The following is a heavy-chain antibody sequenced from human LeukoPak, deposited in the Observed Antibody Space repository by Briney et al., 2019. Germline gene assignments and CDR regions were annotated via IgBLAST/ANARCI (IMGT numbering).Heavy chain of an antibody. CDR3: ARDSDQ. CDR2: IYPNSGAP. CDR1: GYTFSGYY. V-gene: IGHV1-2*02. J-gene: IGHJ4*02. Sequence: GASVKVSCKASGYTFSGYYIHWVRQAPGQKFEWLGWIYPNSGAPNYAENFEGRVTMTRDTSISTAYMELSRLRSDDTAVYYCARDSDQWGQGTLVTVSS.